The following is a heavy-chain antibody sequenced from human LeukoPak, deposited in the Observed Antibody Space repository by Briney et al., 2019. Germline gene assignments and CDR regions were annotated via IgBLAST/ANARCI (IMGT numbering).Heavy chain of an antibody. V-gene: IGHV4-4*07. CDR3: ARGMSAAFDAFDI. J-gene: IGHJ3*02. CDR1: AGSLSTYY. CDR2: IYISGST. D-gene: IGHD6-13*01. Sequence: PSETLSLTCTVSAGSLSTYYWSWIRQPAGKGLGWIGRIYISGSTNYNPSLRSRLTISLDKSKNQFSLKLSSVTAADTAVYYCARGMSAAFDAFDIWGQGTMVTVSS.